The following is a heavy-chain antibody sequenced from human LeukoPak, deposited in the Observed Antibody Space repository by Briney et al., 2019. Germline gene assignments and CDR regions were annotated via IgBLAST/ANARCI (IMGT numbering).Heavy chain of an antibody. CDR1: GFTFSTYA. J-gene: IGHJ3*01. CDR2: ISYDGSNK. V-gene: IGHV3-30-3*01. D-gene: IGHD3-22*01. Sequence: GGSLRLSCAASGFTFSTYAMHWVRQAPGRGLDWVAFISYDGSNKYYADSVRGGFTISRDNSKNNLNLQMNSLRAAATAVYYCSRAYYYDTSGIPLDAFDVWGQGTMVPVSS. CDR3: SRAYYYDTSGIPLDAFDV.